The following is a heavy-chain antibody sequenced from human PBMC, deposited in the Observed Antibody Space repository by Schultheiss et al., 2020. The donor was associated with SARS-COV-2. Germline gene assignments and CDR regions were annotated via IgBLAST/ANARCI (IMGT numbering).Heavy chain of an antibody. Sequence: SQTLSLTCAVYGGSFSSYYWSWIRQPPGKGLEWIGEINHSGSTNYNPSLKSRVTISVDTSKNQFSLKLSSVTAADTAVYYCAKEWWELPIFDYWGQGTLVTVSS. CDR3: AKEWWELPIFDY. V-gene: IGHV4-34*01. CDR1: GGSFSSYY. CDR2: INHSGST. D-gene: IGHD1-26*01. J-gene: IGHJ4*02.